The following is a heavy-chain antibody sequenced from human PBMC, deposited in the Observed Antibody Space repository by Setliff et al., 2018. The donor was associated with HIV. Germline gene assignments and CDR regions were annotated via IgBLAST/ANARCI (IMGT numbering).Heavy chain of an antibody. D-gene: IGHD6-13*01. V-gene: IGHV4-39*01. CDR1: GGSLSSDSYY. CDR2: IYYSGST. CDR3: ASIAATGSFFIGYMDV. J-gene: IGHJ6*03. Sequence: PSETLSLTCTVSGGSLSSDSYYWGWIRQPPGKGLEWIASIYYSGSTYYNPSLKSRVTIFVETSKNEFSLKLSSVTAADTAIFYCASIAATGSFFIGYMDVRGKGTTVTVSS.